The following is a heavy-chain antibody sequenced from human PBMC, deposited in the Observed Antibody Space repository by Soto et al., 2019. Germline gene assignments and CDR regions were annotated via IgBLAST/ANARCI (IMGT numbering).Heavy chain of an antibody. CDR3: ARGDSTDCSNGVCSFFYNHDMDV. CDR1: GYSFTDYH. J-gene: IGHJ6*02. D-gene: IGHD2-8*01. V-gene: IGHV1-2*04. Sequence: ASVKVSCKASGYSFTDYHIHWVRQAPGQGLEWLGRINPKSGGTSTAQKFQGWVTMTTDTSISTASMELTRLTSDDTAIYYCARGDSTDCSNGVCSFFYNHDMDVWGQGTTVTVFS. CDR2: INPKSGGT.